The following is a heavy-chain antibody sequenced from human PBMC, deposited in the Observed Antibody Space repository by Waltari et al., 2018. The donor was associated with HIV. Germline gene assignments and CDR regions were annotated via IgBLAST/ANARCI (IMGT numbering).Heavy chain of an antibody. CDR1: GDSVSSHSAA. CDR3: AREPGWGSRAYYYGMDV. V-gene: IGHV6-1*01. D-gene: IGHD7-27*01. Sequence: HVQLQQSGPGLVKPSQTLSLTCAITGDSVSSHSAAWNWIRQSQSRGLEWLVRTYYRSKWYNDYAVSVKSRITINPDTSKNQFSLQLNSVTPEDTAVYYCAREPGWGSRAYYYGMDVWGQGTTVTVSS. CDR2: TYYRSKWYN. J-gene: IGHJ6*02.